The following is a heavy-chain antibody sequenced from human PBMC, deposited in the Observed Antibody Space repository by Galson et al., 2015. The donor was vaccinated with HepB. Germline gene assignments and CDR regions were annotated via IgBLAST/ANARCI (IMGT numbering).Heavy chain of an antibody. CDR2: IKSKTDGGTT. CDR1: GFTFSNAW. J-gene: IGHJ6*03. CDR3: TTLHSTLDIVVVPAAIGNYYYYYMDV. Sequence: SLRLSCAASGFTFSNAWMNWVRQAPGKGLEWVGRIKSKTDGGTTDYAAPVKGRLTISRDDSKNTLYLQMNSLKTEDTAVYYCTTLHSTLDIVVVPAAIGNYYYYYMDVWGKGTTVTVSS. D-gene: IGHD2-2*02. V-gene: IGHV3-15*07.